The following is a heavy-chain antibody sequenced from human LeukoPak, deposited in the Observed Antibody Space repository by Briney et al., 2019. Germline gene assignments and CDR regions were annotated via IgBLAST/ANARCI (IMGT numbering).Heavy chain of an antibody. CDR2: INPNSGGT. CDR1: GYTFTGYY. CDR3: ARVLYNDGTFFDY. V-gene: IGHV1-2*02. D-gene: IGHD3-16*01. J-gene: IGHJ4*02. Sequence: GALVKVSCKASGYTFTGYYMHWVRQAPGQGLEWMGWINPNSGGTNYAQKFQGRVTMTRDTSISTAYMELSRLRSDDTAVYYCARVLYNDGTFFDYWGQGTLVTVSS.